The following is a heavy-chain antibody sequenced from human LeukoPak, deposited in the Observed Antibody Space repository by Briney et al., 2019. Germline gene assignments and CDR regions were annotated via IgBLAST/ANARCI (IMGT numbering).Heavy chain of an antibody. V-gene: IGHV3-21*01. Sequence: GGSLRLSCAASGFTFSSYSMNWVRQAPGKGLEWVSSISSSSSYIYYADSVKGRFTISRDNAKNSLYLQMNSLRAEDTAVYYCARDRVYGWGLITGTTEDFDYWDQGTLVTVSS. CDR3: ARDRVYGWGLITGTTEDFDY. CDR2: ISSSSSYI. J-gene: IGHJ4*02. D-gene: IGHD1-7*01. CDR1: GFTFSSYS.